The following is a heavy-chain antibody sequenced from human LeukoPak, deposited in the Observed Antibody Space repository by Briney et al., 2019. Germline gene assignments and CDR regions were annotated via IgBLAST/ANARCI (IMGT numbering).Heavy chain of an antibody. D-gene: IGHD4-17*01. CDR3: ARGTTVTPMCIDY. Sequence: GGSLRLSCAASGFTLSSYWMHWVRQAPGKGLVWVSRINSDGSSTSYADSVKGRFTISRDNAKNTLYLQMNSLRAEDTAVYYCARGTTVTPMCIDYWGQGTLVTVSS. J-gene: IGHJ4*02. V-gene: IGHV3-74*01. CDR1: GFTLSSYW. CDR2: INSDGSST.